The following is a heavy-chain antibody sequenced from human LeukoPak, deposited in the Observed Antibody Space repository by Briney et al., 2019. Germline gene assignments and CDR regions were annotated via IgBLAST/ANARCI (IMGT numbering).Heavy chain of an antibody. CDR1: GGTFSSYA. D-gene: IGHD4-11*01. J-gene: IGHJ5*02. V-gene: IGHV1-69*05. Sequence: SVKVSCKASGGTFSSYAISWVRQAPGQGLEWMGGIIPIFGTANYAQKFQGRVTITTDESTSTAYMELSSLRSEDTAVYYCASLSTSYSGGGFDPWGQGTLVTVSS. CDR2: IIPIFGTA. CDR3: ASLSTSYSGGGFDP.